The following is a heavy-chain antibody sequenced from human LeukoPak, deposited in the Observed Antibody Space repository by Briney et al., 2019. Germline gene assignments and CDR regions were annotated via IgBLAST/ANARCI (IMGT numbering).Heavy chain of an antibody. D-gene: IGHD3-22*01. Sequence: GSVKVSCEVPGYALTDLAIRWVRQAPGQGLQWAGGLDHEGKEIVYVQTVKGRLTISTDTSTNTPYMEMCCLTAEDTAIYFCATASDYEKSSGYSFDPWGQGTLVTVSS. CDR2: LDHEGKEI. CDR1: GYALTDLA. CDR3: ATASDYEKSSGYSFDP. V-gene: IGHV1-24*01. J-gene: IGHJ5*02.